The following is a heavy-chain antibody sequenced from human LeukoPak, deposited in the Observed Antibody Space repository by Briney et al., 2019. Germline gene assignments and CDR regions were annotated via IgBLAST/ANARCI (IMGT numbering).Heavy chain of an antibody. CDR3: AKSLGVGGYTRYKGFDQ. CDR1: GFTFNSFA. J-gene: IGHJ4*02. V-gene: IGHV3-23*01. Sequence: PGGSLGLSCAASGFTFNSFAMNWVRQAPGKGLERVSSISGSDGSSHYADFVKGRFTISRDNSKNTLHLQMSSLRAEDTAVYYCAKSLGVGGYTRYKGFDQWGQGTPVTVSS. D-gene: IGHD3-16*02. CDR2: ISGSDGSS.